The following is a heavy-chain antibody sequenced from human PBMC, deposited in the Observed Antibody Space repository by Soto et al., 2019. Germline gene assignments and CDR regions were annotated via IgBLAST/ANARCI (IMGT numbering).Heavy chain of an antibody. D-gene: IGHD3-16*01. V-gene: IGHV3-23*01. CDR1: GFTFSSYA. J-gene: IGHJ4*02. Sequence: GGSLRLSCAASGFTFSSYAMSWVRQAPGKGLEWVSAISGSGGSTYYADSVKGRFTISRDNSKNTLYLQMNSLRAEDTAVYYCANHIGGARMGYFDYWGQGTLVTVSS. CDR2: ISGSGGST. CDR3: ANHIGGARMGYFDY.